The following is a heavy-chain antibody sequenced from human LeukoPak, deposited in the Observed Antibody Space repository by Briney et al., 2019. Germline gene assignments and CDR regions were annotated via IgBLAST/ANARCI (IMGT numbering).Heavy chain of an antibody. V-gene: IGHV3-23*01. CDR2: ISGSGGST. CDR3: AKVPRSSGYDWFDY. Sequence: GGSLRLSCAASGFTFSSYGMSWVRQAPGKGLEWVSAISGSGGSTYYADSVNGRFTISRDNSKTTLYLQMNRLRAEDTAVYYCAKVPRSSGYDWFDYWGQGTLVTVSS. CDR1: GFTFSSYG. J-gene: IGHJ4*02. D-gene: IGHD5-12*01.